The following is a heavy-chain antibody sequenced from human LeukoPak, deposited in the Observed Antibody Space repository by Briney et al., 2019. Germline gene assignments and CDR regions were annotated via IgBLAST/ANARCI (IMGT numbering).Heavy chain of an antibody. CDR3: ARDVNGGGFDY. V-gene: IGHV3-7*01. CDR1: GFTFNSHW. CDR2: INQDGSEK. Sequence: QPGGSLRLSCAASGFTFNSHWMSWVRQAPERGLEWVANINQDGSEKNHVDSVRGRFTISRDNAKNSLYLQMNSLRVEDTAVYYCARDVNGGGFDYWGQGTLVTVSS. J-gene: IGHJ4*02. D-gene: IGHD4-23*01.